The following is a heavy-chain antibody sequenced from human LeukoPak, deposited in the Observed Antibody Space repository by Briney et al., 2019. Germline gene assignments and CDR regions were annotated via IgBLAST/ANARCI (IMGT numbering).Heavy chain of an antibody. CDR2: IYTSGST. D-gene: IGHD6-19*01. Sequence: PSETLSLTCTVSGGSISSYYWSWIRQPAGKGLEWIGRIYTSGSTNYNPSLKSRVTMSVDTSKNQFSLKLSSVTAADTAVYYCARGQYSSGWSYFDYRGQGTLVTVSS. CDR1: GGSISSYY. J-gene: IGHJ4*02. V-gene: IGHV4-4*07. CDR3: ARGQYSSGWSYFDY.